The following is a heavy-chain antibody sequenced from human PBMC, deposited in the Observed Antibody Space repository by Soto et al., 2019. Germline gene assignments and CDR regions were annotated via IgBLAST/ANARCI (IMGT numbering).Heavy chain of an antibody. CDR3: ARGGPMRYCSSTSCRGPDY. D-gene: IGHD2-2*01. V-gene: IGHV4-59*01. CDR1: GGYISSYY. Sequence: KPXGTLSLTCTVLGGYISSYYWSWIRQPPGKGLEWIGFIYYSGSTNYNPSLKSRVTISVDTSKNQFSLKLSSVTAADTAVYYCARGGPMRYCSSTSCRGPDYWGQGTLVTVSS. J-gene: IGHJ4*02. CDR2: IYYSGST.